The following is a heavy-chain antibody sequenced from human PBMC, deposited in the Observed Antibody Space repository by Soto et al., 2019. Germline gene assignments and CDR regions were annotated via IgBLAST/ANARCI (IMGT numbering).Heavy chain of an antibody. D-gene: IGHD2-2*01. CDR1: GYPFTYYR. Sequence: GSVKVCCKASGYPFTYYRISWVRQAPGQGLEWMGGISGNNGDTNYAQKFQGRVTMTTDTSTSTAYMEMRSLRSDDTAVYYCARDAVIVVFPPAVIPFDYCGQGTQVIVSS. J-gene: IGHJ4*02. V-gene: IGHV1-18*04. CDR3: ARDAVIVVFPPAVIPFDY. CDR2: ISGNNGDT.